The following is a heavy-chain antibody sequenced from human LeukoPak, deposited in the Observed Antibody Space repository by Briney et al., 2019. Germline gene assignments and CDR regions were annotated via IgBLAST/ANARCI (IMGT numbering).Heavy chain of an antibody. Sequence: GGSLRLSCAASGFTFSSYSMNWVRQAPGKGLEWVSAISGSGGSTYYADSVKGRFTISRDNSKNTLYLQMNSLRAEDTAVYYCAKDSDYYDSSGYYYSWGQGTLVTVSS. CDR2: ISGSGGST. D-gene: IGHD3-22*01. J-gene: IGHJ4*02. V-gene: IGHV3-23*01. CDR1: GFTFSSYS. CDR3: AKDSDYYDSSGYYYS.